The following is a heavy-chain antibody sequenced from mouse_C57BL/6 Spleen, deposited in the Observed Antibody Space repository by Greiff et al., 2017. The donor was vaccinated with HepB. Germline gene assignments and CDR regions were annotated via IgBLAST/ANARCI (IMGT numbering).Heavy chain of an antibody. Sequence: QVQLQQSGAELAKPGASVKLSCKASGYTFTSYWMHWVKQRPGQGLEWIGYINPSSGYTKYNQKFKDKATLTADKSSSTAYMQLSSLTYEDSAVFYCAISIATVVAPDYWGQGTSVTVSS. V-gene: IGHV1-7*01. CDR2: INPSSGYT. CDR1: GYTFTSYW. CDR3: AISIATVVAPDY. D-gene: IGHD1-1*01. J-gene: IGHJ4*01.